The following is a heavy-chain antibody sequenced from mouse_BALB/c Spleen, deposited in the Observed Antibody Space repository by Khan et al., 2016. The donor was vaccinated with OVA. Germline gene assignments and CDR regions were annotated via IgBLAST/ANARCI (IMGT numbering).Heavy chain of an antibody. CDR3: ARDDYGNFLYFDY. CDR2: INPGRGST. V-gene: IGHV1-54*03. D-gene: IGHD2-1*01. Sequence: QIQLVQSGGEVIRPGTSVKVSCKASGYAFTHYLIEWVKQRPGQGLEWIGVINPGRGSTNYNEKFKGKAILTADKSSSTAYMQLSSLTSDDSAVYFCARDDYGNFLYFDYWGQGTTLTVSS. CDR1: GYAFTHYL. J-gene: IGHJ2*01.